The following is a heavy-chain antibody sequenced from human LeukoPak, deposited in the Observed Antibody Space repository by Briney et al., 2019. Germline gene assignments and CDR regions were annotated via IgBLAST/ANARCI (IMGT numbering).Heavy chain of an antibody. D-gene: IGHD3-10*01. CDR2: MNPNSGNT. V-gene: IGHV1-8*03. J-gene: IGHJ6*03. Sequence: ASAKVSCKAAGYTFTSYDINRVRQATGQGLEWMGWMNPNSGNTGYAQKFQGRVTITRNTSISTAYMELSSLRSEDTAVYYCARGTRGLPIYYYYYMDVWGKGTTVTVSS. CDR3: ARGTRGLPIYYYYYMDV. CDR1: GYTFTSYD.